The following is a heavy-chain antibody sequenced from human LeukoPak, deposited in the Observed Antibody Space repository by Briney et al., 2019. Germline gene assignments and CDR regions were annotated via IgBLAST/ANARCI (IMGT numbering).Heavy chain of an antibody. V-gene: IGHV1-69*05. CDR2: IIPIFGTA. Sequence: SVKVSCKASGGTFSSYAISWVRQAPGQGLEWMGGIIPIFGTANYAQKFQGRVTITTDVSTSTAYMELSSLRSEDTAVYYCARVAVAGTGVDYWGQGTLVTVSS. D-gene: IGHD6-19*01. CDR3: ARVAVAGTGVDY. J-gene: IGHJ4*02. CDR1: GGTFSSYA.